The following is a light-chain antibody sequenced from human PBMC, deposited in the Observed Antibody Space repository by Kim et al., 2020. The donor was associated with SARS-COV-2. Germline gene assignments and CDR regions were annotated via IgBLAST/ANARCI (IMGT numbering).Light chain of an antibody. J-gene: IGLJ2*01. CDR3: ASYAGSNNFVV. CDR2: GVT. V-gene: IGLV2-8*01. Sequence: HSGTRADWGNRSDVGGENYDTVYQQPPGSVPKLSMYGVTKRPSGVPDRFSGSKSGSTASLTVSGLRDEDEADYYCASYAGSNNFVVFGGGTQLTVL. CDR1: RSDVGGENY.